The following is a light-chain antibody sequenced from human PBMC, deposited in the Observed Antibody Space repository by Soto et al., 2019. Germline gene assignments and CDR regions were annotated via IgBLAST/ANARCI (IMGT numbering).Light chain of an antibody. CDR3: SSYTSISTLV. Sequence: QSALTQPVSVSGSPGQSITISCTGTSSDVGGYNYVSWYQQHPGKAPKLMIYEVTKRPSGVSNRFSGSKSGNTASLTISGLQAEDESDYYCSSYTSISTLVFGGGTKLTDL. CDR2: EVT. J-gene: IGLJ2*01. CDR1: SSDVGGYNY. V-gene: IGLV2-14*01.